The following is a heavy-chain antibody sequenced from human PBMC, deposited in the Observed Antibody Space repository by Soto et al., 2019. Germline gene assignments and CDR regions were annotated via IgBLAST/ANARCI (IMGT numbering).Heavy chain of an antibody. D-gene: IGHD6-13*01. CDR2: INHSGST. V-gene: IGHV4-34*01. Sequence: SETLSLTCAVYGGSFIGYYWSRIRQPPGKGLEWIGEINHSGSTNYNPSLKSRVTISVDTSKNQFSLKLSSVTAADTAVYYCARGDSSSWSYYFDYWGQGTLVTVSS. J-gene: IGHJ4*02. CDR1: GGSFIGYY. CDR3: ARGDSSSWSYYFDY.